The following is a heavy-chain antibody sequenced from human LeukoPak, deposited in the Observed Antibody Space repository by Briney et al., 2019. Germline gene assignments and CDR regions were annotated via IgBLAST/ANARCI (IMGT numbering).Heavy chain of an antibody. V-gene: IGHV1-24*01. Sequence: GASVKVSCKASGYTLTELSMHWVRQAPGNGHERMGGFDPEDGETIYAQKFQGRVTMTEDTSTDTAYMELSSLRSEDTAVYYCATKGSGYKYYYYGMDVWGQGTTVTVSS. D-gene: IGHD5-12*01. CDR2: FDPEDGET. CDR3: ATKGSGYKYYYYGMDV. CDR1: GYTLTELS. J-gene: IGHJ6*02.